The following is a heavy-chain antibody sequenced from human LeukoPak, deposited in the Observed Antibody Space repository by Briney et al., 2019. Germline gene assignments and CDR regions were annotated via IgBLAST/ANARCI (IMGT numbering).Heavy chain of an antibody. V-gene: IGHV3-23*01. CDR3: VSFYETY. J-gene: IGHJ4*02. CDR1: GFTFSNYA. CDR2: ISGSSGLT. Sequence: GGSLRLSCAASGFTFSNYAMSWVRQAPGRGLEWVSAISGSSGLTYYADSVKGRFTISKDNAKNTVYLQMNNLRAEDTAVYYCVSFYETYWGRGTLVTVSS. D-gene: IGHD2-2*01.